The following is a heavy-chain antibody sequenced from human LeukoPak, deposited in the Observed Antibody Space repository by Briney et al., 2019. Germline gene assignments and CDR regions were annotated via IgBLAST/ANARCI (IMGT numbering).Heavy chain of an antibody. CDR2: FDPEDGET. V-gene: IGHV1-24*01. D-gene: IGHD3-10*01. CDR3: ATWEVLLWFGEAMGPTAEYFQH. J-gene: IGHJ1*01. Sequence: ASVKVSCKVSGYTLTELSMHWVRQAPGKGLEWMGGFDPEDGETIYAQKFQGRVTMTEDTSTDTAYMELSSLRSEDTAVYYCATWEVLLWFGEAMGPTAEYFQHWGQGTLVTVSS. CDR1: GYTLTELS.